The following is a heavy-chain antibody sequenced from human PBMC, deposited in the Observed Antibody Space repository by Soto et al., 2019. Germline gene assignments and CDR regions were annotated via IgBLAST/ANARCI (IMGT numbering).Heavy chain of an antibody. D-gene: IGHD6-13*01. CDR1: GFTFSTYA. CDR3: AKGSAAGIPYYFDS. CDR2: ITDGGSST. Sequence: EVQLLESGGGLVQPGESLRLSCVASGFTFSTYAMAWVRQVPGEGLEWVSAITDGGSSTYYADSVKGRLTISRDNSKNTLYLQMNSLRAEDTAVFYCAKGSAAGIPYYFDSWGQGTLVTVSS. V-gene: IGHV3-23*01. J-gene: IGHJ4*02.